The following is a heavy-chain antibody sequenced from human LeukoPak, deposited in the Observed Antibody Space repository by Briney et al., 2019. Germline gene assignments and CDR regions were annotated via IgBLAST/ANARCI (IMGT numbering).Heavy chain of an antibody. CDR3: AKTVGYYYDSSGYNDY. D-gene: IGHD3-22*01. Sequence: GGSLRLSCAASGFTFSSYAMSLVRQAPGKGLEWVSAISGSGGSTYYAGSVKGRFTISRDNSKNTLYLQMNSLRAEDTAVYYCAKTVGYYYDSSGYNDYWGQGTLVTVSS. J-gene: IGHJ4*02. V-gene: IGHV3-23*01. CDR2: ISGSGGST. CDR1: GFTFSSYA.